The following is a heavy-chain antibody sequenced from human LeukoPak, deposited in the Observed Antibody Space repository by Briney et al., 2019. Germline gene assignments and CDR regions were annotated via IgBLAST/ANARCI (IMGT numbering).Heavy chain of an antibody. CDR3: ARDRRWELLHAFDI. J-gene: IGHJ3*02. Sequence: SETLSLTCTASGGSISNYFWSWIRQPPGKGLEWIAYIHYSDPTNYNPSLKSRVTISLDTSKNQFSLMLSSVTAADTAVYYCARDRRWELLHAFDIWGQGTMVTVSS. D-gene: IGHD1-26*01. V-gene: IGHV4-59*01. CDR2: IHYSDPT. CDR1: GGSISNYF.